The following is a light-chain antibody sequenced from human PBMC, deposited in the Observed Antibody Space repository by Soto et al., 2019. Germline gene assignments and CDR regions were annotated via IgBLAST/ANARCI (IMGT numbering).Light chain of an antibody. CDR3: SSYTSSSTLSVV. CDR1: SSDVGGYNY. V-gene: IGLV2-14*01. CDR2: DVS. J-gene: IGLJ2*01. Sequence: QSALTQPASVSGSPGQSITISCTGTSSDVGGYNYVSWYQQHPGKAPKLMIYDVSTRPSGVSNRFSGSKSGNTASLTISGLLAEDEADYYCSSYTSSSTLSVVFGGGTKLTVL.